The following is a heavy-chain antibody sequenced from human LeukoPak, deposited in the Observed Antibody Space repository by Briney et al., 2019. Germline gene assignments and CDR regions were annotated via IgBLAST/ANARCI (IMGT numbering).Heavy chain of an antibody. CDR2: ISGNGGST. CDR1: GFTFSSFA. CDR3: AKDIESYGSGSCFDY. V-gene: IGHV3-23*01. J-gene: IGHJ4*02. Sequence: GGSLRLSCAASGFTFSSFAMSWVRQAPGKGLEWVSSISGNGGSTYYADSVRGRFTISRDNSKNTLYLQMNSLRAEDTAVYYCAKDIESYGSGSCFDYWGQGTLVTVSS. D-gene: IGHD3-10*01.